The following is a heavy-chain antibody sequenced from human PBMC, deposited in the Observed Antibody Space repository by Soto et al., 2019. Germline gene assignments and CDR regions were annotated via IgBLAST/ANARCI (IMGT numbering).Heavy chain of an antibody. CDR3: ARTRGGYDFWSGYFSGSTGYYFDY. D-gene: IGHD3-3*01. V-gene: IGHV4-39*01. Sequence: SENLSLTCTVSGGSISSSSYYWGWIRQPPGKGLEWIGSIYYSRSTYYNPSLKSRVTISVDTSRNQFSLKLSSVTAADTAVYYCARTRGGYDFWSGYFSGSTGYYFDYWGQGTLVTVSS. CDR1: GGSISSSSYY. J-gene: IGHJ4*02. CDR2: IYYSRST.